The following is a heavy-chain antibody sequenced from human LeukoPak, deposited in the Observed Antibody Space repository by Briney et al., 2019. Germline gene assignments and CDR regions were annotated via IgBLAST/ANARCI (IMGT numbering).Heavy chain of an antibody. D-gene: IGHD6-19*01. V-gene: IGHV4-59*01. CDR2: SRYNGNT. Sequence: PSETLSLTCTVSGGSIIGYWWSWIRQPPGKGLDWIGNSRYNGNTYSNPSLNSRVTISVDTSKYQFYMKLSSVTAADTAMYYCARYAALSGPNWLDHWGRGTLVTVSS. CDR1: GGSIIGYW. J-gene: IGHJ5*02. CDR3: ARYAALSGPNWLDH.